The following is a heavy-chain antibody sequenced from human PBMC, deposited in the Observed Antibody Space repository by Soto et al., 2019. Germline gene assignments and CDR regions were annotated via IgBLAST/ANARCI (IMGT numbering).Heavy chain of an antibody. CDR2: ISGSGGST. Sequence: VGSLRLSCAASGFTFSSYAMSWVRQAPGKGLEWVSAISGSGGSTYYADSVKGRFTISRDNSKNTLYLQMNSLRAEDTAVYYCANGHRKGSFDYWGQGTLVTVSS. CDR1: GFTFSSYA. CDR3: ANGHRKGSFDY. J-gene: IGHJ4*02. V-gene: IGHV3-23*01.